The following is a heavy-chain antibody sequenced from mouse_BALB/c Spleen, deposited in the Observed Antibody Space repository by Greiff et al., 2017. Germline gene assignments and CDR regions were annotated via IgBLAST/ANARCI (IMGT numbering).Heavy chain of an antibody. D-gene: IGHD1-2*01. J-gene: IGHJ3*01. Sequence: EVQLQESGGGLVQPGGSLKLSCAASGFDFSRYWMSWVRQAPGKGLEWIGEINPDSSTINYTPSLKDKFIISRDNAKNTLYLQMSKVRSEDTALYYCARREGNYYGYAGAYWGQGTLVTVSA. V-gene: IGHV4-1*02. CDR1: GFDFSRYW. CDR2: INPDSSTI. CDR3: ARREGNYYGYAGAY.